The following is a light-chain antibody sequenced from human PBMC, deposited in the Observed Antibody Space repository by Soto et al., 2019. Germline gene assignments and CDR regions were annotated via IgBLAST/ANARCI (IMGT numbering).Light chain of an antibody. V-gene: IGKV1-17*01. J-gene: IGKJ4*01. CDR1: QDNRNS. CDR2: AAS. Sequence: DIQMTQSPSSLSASVGDRVTITCRASQDNRNSLGWFQQKPGKAPKRLIYAASTLESGVPSRFSGSGYGTEFTLTISSLQPEDFATYFWLQHSVYPLTFGGGTRVEIK. CDR3: LQHSVYPLT.